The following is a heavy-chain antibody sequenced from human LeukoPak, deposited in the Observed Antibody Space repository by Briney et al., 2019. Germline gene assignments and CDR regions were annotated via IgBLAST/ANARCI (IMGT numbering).Heavy chain of an antibody. D-gene: IGHD2-2*01. CDR3: ASPEVRGYCSSTSCLGFDY. J-gene: IGHJ4*02. Sequence: PSETLSLTCTVSGGSISSGGYYWSWIRQPPGKGLEWIGYIYHSGSTYYNPSLKSRVTISVDRSKNQFSLKLSSVTAADTAVYYCASPEVRGYCSSTSCLGFDYWGQGTLVTVSS. CDR1: GGSISSGGYY. V-gene: IGHV4-30-2*01. CDR2: IYHSGST.